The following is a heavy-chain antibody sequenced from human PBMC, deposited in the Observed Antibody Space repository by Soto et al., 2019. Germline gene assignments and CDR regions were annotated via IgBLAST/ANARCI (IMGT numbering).Heavy chain of an antibody. CDR2: IWYDGSNK. CDR1: GFTFSSYG. J-gene: IGHJ4*02. V-gene: IGHV3-33*01. CDR3: ARDSITMVRGVISGEIDY. D-gene: IGHD3-10*01. Sequence: GGSLRLSCAASGFTFSSYGMHWVRQAPGKGLEWVAVIWYDGSNKYYADSVKGRFTISRDNSKNTLYLQMNSLRAEDTAVYYCARDSITMVRGVISGEIDYWGQGTLVTVSS.